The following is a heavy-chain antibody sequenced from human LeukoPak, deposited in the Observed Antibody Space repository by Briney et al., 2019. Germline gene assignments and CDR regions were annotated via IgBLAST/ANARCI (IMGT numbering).Heavy chain of an antibody. CDR2: LYHGDSA. J-gene: IGHJ6*03. CDR1: GYSISNGYY. V-gene: IGHV4-38-2*01. CDR3: ARQHDSYYYYYIDV. Sequence: SETLSLTCAVSGYSISNGYYWVWIRQPPGRGLEWIGSLYHGDSAYYNTSLRSRVSMSVDTSKNQSSLTLSFVTAADTAVYYCARQHDSYYYYYIDVWGSGTTVTVSS.